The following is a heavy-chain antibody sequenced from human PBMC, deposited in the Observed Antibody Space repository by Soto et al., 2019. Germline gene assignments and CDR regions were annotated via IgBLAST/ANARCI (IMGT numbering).Heavy chain of an antibody. Sequence: ASVKVSCKASGYTFTGYYMHWVRQAPGQGLEWMGWINPNSGGTNYAQKFQGWVTMTRDTSISTAYMELSRLRSDDTAVYYCARGGYGAAALRADYWGQGTLVTVSS. CDR1: GYTFTGYY. D-gene: IGHD6-13*01. CDR2: INPNSGGT. V-gene: IGHV1-2*04. J-gene: IGHJ4*02. CDR3: ARGGYGAAALRADY.